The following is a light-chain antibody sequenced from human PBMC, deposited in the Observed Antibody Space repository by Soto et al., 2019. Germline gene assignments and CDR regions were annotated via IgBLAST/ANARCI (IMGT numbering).Light chain of an antibody. Sequence: DIQLTQSPSFLSASVGDRVTITCRASQGIAGSLAWYQQKPGKPPKLLIYAESTLQSGVPSRFSGSGSGTEFTLTISSLQPDDFATYYCQQYKRFWTFGQGTKVDIK. V-gene: IGKV1-9*01. CDR3: QQYKRFWT. J-gene: IGKJ1*01. CDR1: QGIAGS. CDR2: AES.